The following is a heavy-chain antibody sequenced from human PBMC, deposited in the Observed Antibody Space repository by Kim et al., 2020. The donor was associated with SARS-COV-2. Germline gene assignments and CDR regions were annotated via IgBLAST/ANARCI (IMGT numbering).Heavy chain of an antibody. J-gene: IGHJ5*02. V-gene: IGHV1-18*01. Sequence: KLQGRVTMTTDTSTSTAYMELRSLRSDDTAVYYCARDLPSYSYGYGWFDPWGQGTLVTVSS. CDR3: ARDLPSYSYGYGWFDP. D-gene: IGHD5-18*01.